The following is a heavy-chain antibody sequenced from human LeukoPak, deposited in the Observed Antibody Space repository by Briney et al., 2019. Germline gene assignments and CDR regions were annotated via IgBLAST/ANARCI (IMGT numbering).Heavy chain of an antibody. CDR1: GDSITSYY. CDR3: ARVIVGGYYYYYMDV. CDR2: VSNSGRS. Sequence: SETLSLTCTVSGDSITSYYWSWIRQTPEKGLEWIGYVSNSGRSDYGPSLKSRVTMSIDTSKNQFSLKLSSVTAADTAVYYCARVIVGGYYYYYMDVWGKGTTVTVSS. D-gene: IGHD2/OR15-2a*01. V-gene: IGHV4-4*08. J-gene: IGHJ6*03.